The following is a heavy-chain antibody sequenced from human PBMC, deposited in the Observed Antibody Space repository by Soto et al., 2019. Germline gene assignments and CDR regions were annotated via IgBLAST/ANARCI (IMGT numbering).Heavy chain of an antibody. CDR2: INPKSGGT. V-gene: IGHV1-2*04. Sequence: GSVKVSCKASGYTFSVYYIQWVRQAPGQGIEWMGWINPKSGGTNNAQKFQDWVTMTRDKSISTVYMELSRLTSDDTAVYYCARGGVFFFAAPTNPFDYWGQGTLVTVSS. D-gene: IGHD3-10*01. J-gene: IGHJ4*02. CDR3: ARGGVFFFAAPTNPFDY. CDR1: GYTFSVYY.